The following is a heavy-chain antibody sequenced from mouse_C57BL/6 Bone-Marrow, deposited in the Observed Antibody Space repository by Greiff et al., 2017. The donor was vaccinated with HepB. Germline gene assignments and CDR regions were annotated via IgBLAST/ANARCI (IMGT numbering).Heavy chain of an antibody. CDR2: ISSGGSYT. CDR1: GFTFSSYG. J-gene: IGHJ4*01. D-gene: IGHD2-1*01. V-gene: IGHV5-6*02. Sequence: EVKLEESGGDLVKPGGSLKLSCAASGFTFSSYGMSWVRQTPDKRLEWVATISSGGSYTYYPDSVKGRFTISRDNAKNTLYLQMSSLKSEDTAMYYCARRVTTDAMDYWGQGTSVTVSS. CDR3: ARRVTTDAMDY.